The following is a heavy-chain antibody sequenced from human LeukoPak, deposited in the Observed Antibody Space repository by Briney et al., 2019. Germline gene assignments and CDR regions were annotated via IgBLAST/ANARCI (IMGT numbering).Heavy chain of an antibody. V-gene: IGHV3-23*01. CDR1: GFTFSNFA. CDR3: ARGVCGTFDM. Sequence: PGGSLRLSCAASGFTFSNFAISWVRQAPGKGLEWVSAISGSGGITHYADSVRGRFTISRDNSKNTMYLHMNSLRAEDTAVYYCARGVCGTFDMWVQGTMVTVSS. D-gene: IGHD1-1*01. J-gene: IGHJ3*02. CDR2: ISGSGGIT.